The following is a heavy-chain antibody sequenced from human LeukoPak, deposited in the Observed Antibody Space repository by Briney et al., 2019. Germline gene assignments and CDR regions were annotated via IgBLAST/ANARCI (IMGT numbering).Heavy chain of an antibody. J-gene: IGHJ6*03. CDR2: IYTSGST. Sequence: SETPSLTCTVSGGSISSGSYYWRWIRQPAGKGLEWIGRIYTSGSTNYNPSLKSRVTISVDTSKNQFSLKLSSVTAADTAVYYCASLVVVPSGHYYYYMDVWGKGTTVTVSS. D-gene: IGHD3-22*01. V-gene: IGHV4-61*02. CDR3: ASLVVVPSGHYYYYMDV. CDR1: GGSISSGSYY.